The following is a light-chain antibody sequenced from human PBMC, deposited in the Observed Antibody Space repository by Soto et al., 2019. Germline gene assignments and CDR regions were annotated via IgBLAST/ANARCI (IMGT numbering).Light chain of an antibody. J-gene: IGKJ2*01. Sequence: EIVLTQSPATQSLSPGQRATLSSRASQSVGSYLAWYQQKPGQAPRLLIYDASNRATGIPDRFSGSGSGTDFTLTISSLEPEDFAVYYCHQRSNWPRTFGQGTKLEIK. V-gene: IGKV3-11*01. CDR1: QSVGSY. CDR2: DAS. CDR3: HQRSNWPRT.